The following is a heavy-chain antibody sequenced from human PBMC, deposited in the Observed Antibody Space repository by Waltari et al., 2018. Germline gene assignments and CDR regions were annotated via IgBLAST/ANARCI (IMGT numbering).Heavy chain of an antibody. V-gene: IGHV4-39*01. CDR3: ARSHYFGF. Sequence: QLQLQESGPGLVKPSETLSLTCSVSAGSLISSSYYWTWVRQPPGQGLEWVGSFSSGGSPFPNPSLKSRVTTSVDTSKNQVSLKLTSVTAADTAIYYCARSHYFGFWGQGTLVTVSS. CDR2: FSSGGSP. J-gene: IGHJ4*02. CDR1: AGSLISSSYY.